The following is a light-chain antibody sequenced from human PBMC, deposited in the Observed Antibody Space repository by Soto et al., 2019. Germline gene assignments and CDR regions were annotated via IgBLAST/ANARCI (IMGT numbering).Light chain of an antibody. CDR1: TSNIGTNI. CDR3: QSYHTNNWV. V-gene: IGLV1-44*01. J-gene: IGLJ3*02. CDR2: GDN. Sequence: QSVLTQPPSASGTPGQRVTISCSGRTSNIGTNIVSWYQQLPGTAPKLLIFGDNQRPSGVPDRFSGSKSGTSASLAISGLQSEDEADYYCQSYHTNNWVFGGGTKVTVL.